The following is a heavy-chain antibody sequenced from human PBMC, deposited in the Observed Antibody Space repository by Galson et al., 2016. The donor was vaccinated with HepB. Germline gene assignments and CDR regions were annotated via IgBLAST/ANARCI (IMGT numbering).Heavy chain of an antibody. Sequence: SLRLSCAASGFTFSYHSMNWVRQAPGKGLEWVALIWYDGSNKYYADSVKGRFTISRDNSKNTLYLQMNSLRAEDTAVYYCARVLGGTSTGYFDLWGQGTLVTVSS. CDR1: GFTFSYHS. J-gene: IGHJ4*02. CDR2: IWYDGSNK. D-gene: IGHD1-1*01. V-gene: IGHV3-33*08. CDR3: ARVLGGTSTGYFDL.